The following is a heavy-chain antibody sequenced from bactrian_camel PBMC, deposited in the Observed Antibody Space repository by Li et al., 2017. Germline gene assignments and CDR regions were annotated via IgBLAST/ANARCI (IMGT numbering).Heavy chain of an antibody. CDR1: GYTFGANC. CDR3: AADTMAVAGFLDDGRPDC. V-gene: IGHV3-3*01. J-gene: IGHJ4*01. CDR2: VRKDGTP. Sequence: HVQLVESGGGSVQVGGTLRLSCEASGYTFGANCMGWFRQAPGKEEKLVTVRKDGTPVYEDTVKGRFTLSHNRSKNTMYLQMDNLKTEDTGVYYCAADTMAVAGFLDDGRPDCGGQGTQVTVS. D-gene: IGHD5*01.